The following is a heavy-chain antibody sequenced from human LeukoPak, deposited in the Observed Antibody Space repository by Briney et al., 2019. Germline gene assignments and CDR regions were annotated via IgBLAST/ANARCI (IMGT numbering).Heavy chain of an antibody. CDR1: GYTFTSNY. CDR3: AKFSTHYDSSGYYYVRRYDYFDY. Sequence: ASVKVSCKAFGYTFTSNYMHWVRQAPGQGPEWMGVISPSGGSTTYAQKFQGRVTITADESTSTAYMELNSLRAEDTAVYYCAKFSTHYDSSGYYYVRRYDYFDYWGQGTLVTVSS. D-gene: IGHD3-22*01. CDR2: ISPSGGST. V-gene: IGHV1-46*01. J-gene: IGHJ4*02.